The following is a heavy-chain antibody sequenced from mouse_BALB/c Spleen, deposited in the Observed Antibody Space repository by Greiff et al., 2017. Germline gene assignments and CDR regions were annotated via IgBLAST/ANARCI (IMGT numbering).Heavy chain of an antibody. CDR1: GFSLTSYG. J-gene: IGHJ2*01. V-gene: IGHV2-2*02. CDR3: ARNYDLDY. CDR2: IWRGGST. Sequence: VKLMESGPGLVQPSQSLSITCTVSGFSLTSYGVHWVRQSPGKGLEWLGVIWRGGSTDYNAAFISRLSISKDNSKSQVFFKMNSLTANDTAIYYCARNYDLDYWGQGTTLTVSS. D-gene: IGHD2-3*01.